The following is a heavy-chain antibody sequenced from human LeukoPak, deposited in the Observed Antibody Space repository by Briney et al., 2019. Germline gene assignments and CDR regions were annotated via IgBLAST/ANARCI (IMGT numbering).Heavy chain of an antibody. V-gene: IGHV1-69*04. J-gene: IGHJ4*02. CDR3: ARDDHYYDSSGYKY. CDR1: GGTFSNYA. D-gene: IGHD3-22*01. CDR2: IIPIFGIA. Sequence: GASVKVSCKASGGTFSNYAISWVRQAPGQGLEWMGRIIPIFGIANYAQKFQGRVTITADKSTSTAYMELSSLRSEDTAVYYCARDDHYYDSSGYKYWGQGTLVTVSS.